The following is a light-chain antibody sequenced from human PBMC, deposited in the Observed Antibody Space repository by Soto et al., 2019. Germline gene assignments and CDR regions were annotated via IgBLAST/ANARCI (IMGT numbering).Light chain of an antibody. CDR3: QSYDSSLSALYV. J-gene: IGLJ1*01. CDR1: SSDIGAGYD. CDR2: GNG. Sequence: QSVLTQPPSVSGAPGQRVTISCTGSSSDIGAGYDVHWYQQLPGTAPKLLIYGNGNRPSGVPDRFSGSKSGTSASLAITGLQAEDEADYYCQSYDSSLSALYVFGTGTKVTAL. V-gene: IGLV1-40*01.